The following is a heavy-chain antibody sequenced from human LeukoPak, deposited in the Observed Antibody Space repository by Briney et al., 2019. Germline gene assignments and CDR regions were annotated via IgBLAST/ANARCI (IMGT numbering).Heavy chain of an antibody. CDR1: GFTFSSYA. J-gene: IGHJ4*02. CDR3: AKDPYSGSYYDY. V-gene: IGHV3-23*01. CDR2: ISGSGGST. D-gene: IGHD1-26*01. Sequence: PGGSLRLSCAASGFTFSSYAMSWVRQAPGKGLEWVSAISGSGGSTYYADSVKGRFTISRDNSKNTLYLQMNSLRAEDTAVDYCAKDPYSGSYYDYWGQGTLVTVSS.